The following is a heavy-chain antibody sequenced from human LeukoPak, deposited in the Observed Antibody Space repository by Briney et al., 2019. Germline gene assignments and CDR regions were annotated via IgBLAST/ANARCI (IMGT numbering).Heavy chain of an antibody. CDR2: IYYSGST. CDR3: ARELSRGRGLMFDF. V-gene: IGHV4-59*01. CDR1: GGSISSYY. Sequence: SETLSLTCTVSGGSISSYYWSWIRQPPGKGLEWIGYIYYSGSTNYNPSLKSRVTISVDTSKNQFSLKLSSVTAEDTAVYYCARELSRGRGLMFDFWGQGTLVTVSS. J-gene: IGHJ4*02. D-gene: IGHD3/OR15-3a*01.